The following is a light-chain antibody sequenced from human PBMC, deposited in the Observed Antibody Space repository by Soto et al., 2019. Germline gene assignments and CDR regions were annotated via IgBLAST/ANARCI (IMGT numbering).Light chain of an antibody. CDR3: QQYNLYAWT. CDR2: KAS. Sequence: DIQMTQSPSTLSASVGDRVTITCRASQTISSWLAWYQQKPGKAPKLLIYKASSLESGVPSRFSGSGSGTEFTLTISSLQPDDFATYYCQQYNLYAWTFGQGTKVEIK. J-gene: IGKJ1*01. V-gene: IGKV1-5*03. CDR1: QTISSW.